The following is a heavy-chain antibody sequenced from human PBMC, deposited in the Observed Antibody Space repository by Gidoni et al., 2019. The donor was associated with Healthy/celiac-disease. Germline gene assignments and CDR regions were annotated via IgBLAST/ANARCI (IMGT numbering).Heavy chain of an antibody. V-gene: IGHV3-23*01. CDR1: GFTFSSNA. J-gene: IGHJ6*03. CDR2: ISGSGGST. D-gene: IGHD3-10*01. Sequence: EVQLLESGGGLVQPGGSVRLPCAASGFTFSSNAMGWVRQAPGKGLEWVSAISGSGGSTYYADSVKGRFTISRDNSKNTLYLQMNSLRAEDTAVYYCAKDRPGGVYYYYYYMDVWGKGTTVTVSS. CDR3: AKDRPGGVYYYYYYMDV.